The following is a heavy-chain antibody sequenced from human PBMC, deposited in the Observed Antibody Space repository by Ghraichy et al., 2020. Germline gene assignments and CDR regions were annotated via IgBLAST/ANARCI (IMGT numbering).Heavy chain of an antibody. Sequence: SETLSLTCAVYGGSFSGYYWSWIRQPPGKGLEWIGEINHSGSTNYNPSLKSRVTISVDTSKNQFSLKPSSVTAADTAVYYCARGRVVGATNYYYGMDVWGQGTTVTVSS. V-gene: IGHV4-34*01. D-gene: IGHD1-26*01. CDR1: GGSFSGYY. CDR2: INHSGST. CDR3: ARGRVVGATNYYYGMDV. J-gene: IGHJ6*02.